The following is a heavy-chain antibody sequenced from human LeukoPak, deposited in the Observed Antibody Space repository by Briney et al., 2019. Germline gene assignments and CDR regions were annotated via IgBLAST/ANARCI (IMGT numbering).Heavy chain of an antibody. CDR2: IWYDGSHK. J-gene: IGHJ6*03. CDR3: ARDRGYSSSWSFGKHYYMDV. V-gene: IGHV3-33*07. Sequence: PGRSLRLSCAASGFTFSSYGMYWVRQAPGKGLDWVAVIWYDGSHKSYANSVKGRFTISRDNPKNILYLRMNSLRADDTAVYYCARDRGYSSSWSFGKHYYMDVWGKGTTVTVSS. D-gene: IGHD6-13*01. CDR1: GFTFSSYG.